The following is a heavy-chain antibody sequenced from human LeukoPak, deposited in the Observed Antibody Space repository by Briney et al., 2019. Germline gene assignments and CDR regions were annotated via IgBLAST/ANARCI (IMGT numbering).Heavy chain of an antibody. CDR1: GGSISSSSYY. J-gene: IGHJ4*02. Sequence: SETLSLTCTVSGGSISSSSYYWGWIRQPPGKGLEWIGSIYYSGNYYNPSLKSRVTVSVDTSKNQFSLKLNSVTAADTAVYYCARAKEMATIMLPDYWGQGTLVTVSS. V-gene: IGHV4-39*01. D-gene: IGHD5-24*01. CDR3: ARAKEMATIMLPDY. CDR2: IYYSGN.